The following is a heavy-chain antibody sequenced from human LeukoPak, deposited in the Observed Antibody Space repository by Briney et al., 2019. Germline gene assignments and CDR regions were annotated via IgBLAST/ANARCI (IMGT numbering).Heavy chain of an antibody. V-gene: IGHV1-18*01. CDR2: ISTKDGKT. D-gene: IGHD3-22*01. J-gene: IGHJ4*02. CDR3: ARNYYYDSASHYTDS. CDR1: GYTFSSYE. Sequence: ASVKVSCEASGYTFSSYEISWVRQAPGQGLEWMGWISTKDGKTRHAQKFQGRLSMTADTSTRVVYLELRSLTSDDTAFYFCARNYYYDSASHYTDSWGQGTLVTASS.